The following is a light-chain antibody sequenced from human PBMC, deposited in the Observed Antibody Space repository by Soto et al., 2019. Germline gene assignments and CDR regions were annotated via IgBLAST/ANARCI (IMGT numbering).Light chain of an antibody. CDR2: GGS. Sequence: EIVLTQSPGTLYLSPGERATLSCRASLRVSRDFLVWYQQQPGQPPRLLLYGGSIRATGIPDRFSGSGSGTDFTLTSSRLEPEDVAVDYCQQYGFSPTFGQGTKVEIK. J-gene: IGKJ1*01. CDR3: QQYGFSPT. V-gene: IGKV3-20*01. CDR1: LRVSRDF.